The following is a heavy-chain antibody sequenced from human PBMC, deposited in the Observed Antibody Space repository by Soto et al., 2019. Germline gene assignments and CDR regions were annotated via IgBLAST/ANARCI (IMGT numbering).Heavy chain of an antibody. CDR2: IYYIGST. CDR1: GGSISSGGYY. J-gene: IGHJ6*02. CDR3: GRSITIFGVVIIGGQWVLDV. V-gene: IGHV4-31*03. D-gene: IGHD3-3*01. Sequence: SETLSLTCTVSGGSISSGGYYWSWIRQHPGKGLEWIGYIYYIGSTYYNPSLKSRVTISVDTSKNQFSLKLSSVTAADTAVYYCGRSITIFGVVIIGGQWVLDVWGQGTTVTVSS.